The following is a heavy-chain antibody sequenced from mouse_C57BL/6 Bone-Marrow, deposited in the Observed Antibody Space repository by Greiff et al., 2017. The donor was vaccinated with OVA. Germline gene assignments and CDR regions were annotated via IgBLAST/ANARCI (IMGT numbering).Heavy chain of an antibody. J-gene: IGHJ2*01. CDR3: ARDPTVVPFDY. CDR2: ISYDGSN. V-gene: IGHV3-6*01. D-gene: IGHD1-1*01. Sequence: EVQRVESGPGLVKPSQSLSLTCSVTGYSITSGYYWNWIRQFPGNKLEWMGYISYDGSNNYNPSLKNRISITRDTSKNQFFLKLNSVTTEDTATYYCARDPTVVPFDYWGQGTTLTVSS. CDR1: GYSITSGYY.